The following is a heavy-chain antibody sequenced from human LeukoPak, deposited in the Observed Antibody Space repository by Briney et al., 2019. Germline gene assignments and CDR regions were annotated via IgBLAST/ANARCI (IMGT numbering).Heavy chain of an antibody. J-gene: IGHJ4*02. D-gene: IGHD1-26*01. CDR3: ARQGYSGSYYS. CDR2: INHSGST. Sequence: SETLSLTCTVSGGSISSYYWSWIRQPPGKGLEWIGEINHSGSTNHNPSLKSRVTISVDTSKNQFSLKLSSVTAADTAVYYCARQGYSGSYYSWGQGTLVTVSS. CDR1: GGSISSYY. V-gene: IGHV4-34*01.